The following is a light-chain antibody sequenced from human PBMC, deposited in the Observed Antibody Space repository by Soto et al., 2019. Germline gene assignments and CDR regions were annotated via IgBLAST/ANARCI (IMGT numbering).Light chain of an antibody. CDR3: TSYTSSSSYV. CDR2: DVT. Sequence: QSVLTQPASVSGSPGHSITIYCSGTSSDVGGYNFVSWFQQHPDKVPKLLIYDVTNRPSGISNRFSGSKSGNTASLTISGLQAEDEADYYCTSYTSSSSYVFGTGTKVTVL. J-gene: IGLJ1*01. V-gene: IGLV2-14*01. CDR1: SSDVGGYNF.